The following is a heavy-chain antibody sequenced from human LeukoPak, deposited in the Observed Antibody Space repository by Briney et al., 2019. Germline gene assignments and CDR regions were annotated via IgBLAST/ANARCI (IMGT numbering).Heavy chain of an antibody. J-gene: IGHJ4*02. V-gene: IGHV4-59*08. CDR1: GGSISRYY. CDR3: ARLESYSSGWYVGY. D-gene: IGHD6-19*01. CDR2: IYYSGST. Sequence: PSETLSLTCTVSGGSISRYYWSWIRQPPGKGLEWIGYIYYSGSTNYNPSLKSRVTISVDTSKNQFSLKLSSVTAADTAVYYCARLESYSSGWYVGYWGQGTLVTVSS.